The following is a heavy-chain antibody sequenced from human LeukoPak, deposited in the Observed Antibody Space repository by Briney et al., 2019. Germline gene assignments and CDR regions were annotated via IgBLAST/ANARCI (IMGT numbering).Heavy chain of an antibody. CDR2: IIPIFGTT. CDR3: ARVLAGYDTSGYYWDAFDI. Sequence: GASVKVSCKASGGTFSNFAISWVQQAPGQGLEWMGGIIPIFGTTNYAQKFQGRVTITADESTSTAYMELSSLRSEDTAVYYCARVLAGYDTSGYYWDAFDIWGQGTMVSVSS. D-gene: IGHD3-22*01. V-gene: IGHV1-69*13. CDR1: GGTFSNFA. J-gene: IGHJ3*02.